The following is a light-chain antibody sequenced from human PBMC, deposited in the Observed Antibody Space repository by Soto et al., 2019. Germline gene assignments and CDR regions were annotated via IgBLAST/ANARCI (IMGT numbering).Light chain of an antibody. Sequence: QSALTQPASVSGSPGQSITISCTGSSSDIGAYNYVSWYQHHPGKAPKLIIYEVTNRPSGISNRFSGSKSGNSASLTISGLQAEDEADYYCSSYTASNTLVVFGAGTQLTVL. CDR3: SSYTASNTLVV. V-gene: IGLV2-14*01. CDR2: EVT. CDR1: SSDIGAYNY. J-gene: IGLJ2*01.